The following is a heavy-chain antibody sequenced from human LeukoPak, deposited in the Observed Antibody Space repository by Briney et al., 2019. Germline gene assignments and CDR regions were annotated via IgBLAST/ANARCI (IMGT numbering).Heavy chain of an antibody. CDR2: IYDKGST. CDR3: ATGYTSGWGVY. D-gene: IGHD6-19*01. V-gene: IGHV4-4*07. Sequence: SETLSLTCTVSGGSISRDYWNWIRQPAGKGLEWIGRIYDKGSTNYNPSLKSRVTMSVDTSQNQFSLILRSVTAADTAVYYCATGYTSGWGVYWGQGTLVTVSS. J-gene: IGHJ4*02. CDR1: GGSISRDY.